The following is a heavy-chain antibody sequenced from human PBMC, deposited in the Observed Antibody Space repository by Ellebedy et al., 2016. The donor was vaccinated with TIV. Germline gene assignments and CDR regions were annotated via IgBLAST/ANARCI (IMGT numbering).Heavy chain of an antibody. J-gene: IGHJ6*02. CDR1: GFTFSSYA. V-gene: IGHV3-23*01. CDR3: AREGDTAMVHGLDV. CDR2: ISGSGGST. D-gene: IGHD5-18*01. Sequence: PGGSLRLSCAASGFTFSSYAMSRVRQAPGKGLEWVSAISGSGGSTYYADSVKGRFTISRDNSKNTLYLQMNSLRAGDTAVYYCAREGDTAMVHGLDVWGQGTAVTVSS.